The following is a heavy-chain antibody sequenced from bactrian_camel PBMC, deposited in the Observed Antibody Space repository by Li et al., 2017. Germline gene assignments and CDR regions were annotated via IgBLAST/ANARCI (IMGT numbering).Heavy chain of an antibody. D-gene: IGHD6*01. CDR3: AADWRQLLATYPGQKCHWYGGNYAY. V-gene: IGHV3S53*01. CDR2: VSGPNT. CDR1: GSTAGIMC. Sequence: VQLVESGGGSVQPGVSLRLSCAASGSTAGIMCMGWFRQVPGNGREGLATVSGPNTLYADSVKGRFTISQDNAKRMLYLQMTNLKPEDTAIYYCAADWRQLLATYPGQKCHWYGGNYAYWGQGTQVTVS. J-gene: IGHJ4*01.